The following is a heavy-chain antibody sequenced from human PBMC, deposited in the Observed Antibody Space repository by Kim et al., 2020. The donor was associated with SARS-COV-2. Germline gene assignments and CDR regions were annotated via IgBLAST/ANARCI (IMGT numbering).Heavy chain of an antibody. Sequence: GESLKISCKGSGYSFTSYWIGWVRQMPGKGLEWMGIIYPGDSDTRYSPSFQGQVTISADKSISTAYLQWSSLKASDTAMYYCARLSLTTKPHYYYGMDVWGQGTTVTVSS. J-gene: IGHJ6*02. CDR2: IYPGDSDT. CDR1: GYSFTSYW. D-gene: IGHD4-17*01. CDR3: ARLSLTTKPHYYYGMDV. V-gene: IGHV5-51*01.